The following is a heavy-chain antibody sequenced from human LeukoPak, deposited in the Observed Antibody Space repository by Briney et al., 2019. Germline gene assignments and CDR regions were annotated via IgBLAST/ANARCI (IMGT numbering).Heavy chain of an antibody. D-gene: IGHD2-15*01. CDR3: ARDLVEVGYCSGGRWYEVGYYFDY. CDR1: GGSLSSSSYY. J-gene: IGHJ4*02. CDR2: IYYSGST. Sequence: SETLSLTCTVSGGSLSSSSYYWGWLRQPPGRGLEWIGSIYYSGSTYYNPSLKSRVTISVDTSKNQFSLKLRSVTAADTAVYYCARDLVEVGYCSGGRWYEVGYYFDYWGQGTLVTVSS. V-gene: IGHV4-39*07.